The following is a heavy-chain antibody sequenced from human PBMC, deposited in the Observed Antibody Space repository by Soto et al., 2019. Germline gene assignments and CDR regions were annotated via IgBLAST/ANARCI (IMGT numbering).Heavy chain of an antibody. D-gene: IGHD4-4*01. CDR2: IIPIFGTA. V-gene: IGHV1-69*13. Sequence: SVNVSCKSSGGTFRSYPISWVRQAPGQGLEWMGWIIPIFGTATYAQKFQGRVTITADESTSTAYMELSSLRSEDTAVYYCARALTVTTRGYYYYGMDVWGQGTTVTVSS. CDR3: ARALTVTTRGYYYYGMDV. CDR1: GGTFRSYP. J-gene: IGHJ6*02.